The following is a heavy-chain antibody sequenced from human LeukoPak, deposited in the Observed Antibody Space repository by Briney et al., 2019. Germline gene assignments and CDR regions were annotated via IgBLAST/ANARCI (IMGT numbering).Heavy chain of an antibody. CDR3: ARGRMVRGVGYYYGMDV. V-gene: IGHV4-31*03. CDR1: GGSISSGGYY. D-gene: IGHD3-10*01. CDR2: IYYSGST. J-gene: IGHJ6*02. Sequence: SETLSLTCTVSGGSISSGGYYWSWIRQHPGKGLEWIGYIYYSGSTYYNPSLKSRVTMSVDTSKNQFSLKLSSVTAADTAVYYCARGRMVRGVGYYYGMDVWGQGTTVTVSS.